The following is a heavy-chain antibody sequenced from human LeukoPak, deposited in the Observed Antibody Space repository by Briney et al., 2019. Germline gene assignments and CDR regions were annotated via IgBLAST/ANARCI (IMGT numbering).Heavy chain of an antibody. CDR3: AKDRRMMSAYYGMDV. J-gene: IGHJ6*02. D-gene: IGHD3-16*01. V-gene: IGHV3-30*18. CDR2: ISYDGGSQ. CDR1: GFTFRNYG. Sequence: GGSLRLSCEASGFTFRNYGVHWVRQAPGKGLEWVAVISYDGGSQYYADFVKGRFTISRDNSEITVYLQLNSLRVDDTAVYYCAKDRRMMSAYYGMDVWGQGTTVTVSS.